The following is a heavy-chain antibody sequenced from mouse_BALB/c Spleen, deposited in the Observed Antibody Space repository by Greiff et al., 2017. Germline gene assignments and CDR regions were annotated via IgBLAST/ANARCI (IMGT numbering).Heavy chain of an antibody. CDR2: ISYSGST. V-gene: IGHV3-8*02. J-gene: IGHJ2*01. D-gene: IGHD1-1*01. CDR3: ARYGITTVVEEYYFDY. CDR1: GDSITSGY. Sequence: VQLQQSGPSLVKPSQTLSLTCSVTGDSITSGYWNWIRKFPGNKLEYMGYISYSGSTYYNPSLKSRISITRDTSKNQYYLQLNSVTTEDTATYYCARYGITTVVEEYYFDYWGQGTTLTVSS.